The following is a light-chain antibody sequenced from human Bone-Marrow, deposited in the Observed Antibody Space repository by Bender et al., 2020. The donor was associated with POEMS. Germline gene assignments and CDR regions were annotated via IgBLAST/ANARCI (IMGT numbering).Light chain of an antibody. CDR3: SSYAGSNDVYVV. Sequence: QSALTQTASVSGSPGQSITISCTGTSSDVGTYRLVSWYQHLPGKAPKLMIYEGSKRPSGVSNRFSGSKSGNTASLTVSGLQAEDEADYYCSSYAGSNDVYVVFGGGTKLTVL. V-gene: IGLV2-14*02. CDR1: SSDVGTYRL. CDR2: EGS. J-gene: IGLJ2*01.